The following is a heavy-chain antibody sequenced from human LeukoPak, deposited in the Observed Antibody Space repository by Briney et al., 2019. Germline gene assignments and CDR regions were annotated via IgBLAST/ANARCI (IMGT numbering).Heavy chain of an antibody. Sequence: SQTLSLTCTVSGASISSGGFYWSWIRQYPGKGLEWIVCVYDSGSTFSNPSLQSRVSISRDTSKNQFSLRVISVTAADTAVYFCTRNTGIAAVGNPSYYFYYYMDVWGKGTTVTVSS. J-gene: IGHJ6*03. D-gene: IGHD6-13*01. CDR3: TRNTGIAAVGNPSYYFYYYMDV. CDR2: VYDSGST. V-gene: IGHV4-31*03. CDR1: GASISSGGFY.